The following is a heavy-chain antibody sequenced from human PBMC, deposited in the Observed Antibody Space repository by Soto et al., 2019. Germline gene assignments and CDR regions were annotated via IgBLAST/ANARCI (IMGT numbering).Heavy chain of an antibody. CDR2: IYYSGST. J-gene: IGHJ5*02. D-gene: IGHD4-17*01. Sequence: QVQLQESGPGLVKPSQTLSLTCTVSGGSISSGGYYWSWIRQHPGKGLEWIGYIYYSGSTYYNPSLKISVTLSVDTPMNQSPRKLSSVTDADTAVYYCARARGDYYWFDPWGQGTLVTVSS. CDR3: ARARGDYYWFDP. V-gene: IGHV4-31*03. CDR1: GGSISSGGYY.